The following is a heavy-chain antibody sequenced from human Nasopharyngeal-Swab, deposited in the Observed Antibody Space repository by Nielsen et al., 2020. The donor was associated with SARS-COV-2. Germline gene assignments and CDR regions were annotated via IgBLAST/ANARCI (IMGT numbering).Heavy chain of an antibody. CDR2: ISSSGSTI. V-gene: IGHV3-48*03. CDR1: GFTFSSYE. D-gene: IGHD2-15*01. J-gene: IGHJ6*02. Sequence: GGSLRLSCAASGFTFSSYEMTWVRQAPGKGLEWVSYISSSGSTIYYADSVKGRFTISRDNAKNSLYLQMNSLRAEDTAVYYCAREARGVVAYYHYYGMDVWGQGTTVTVSS. CDR3: AREARGVVAYYHYYGMDV.